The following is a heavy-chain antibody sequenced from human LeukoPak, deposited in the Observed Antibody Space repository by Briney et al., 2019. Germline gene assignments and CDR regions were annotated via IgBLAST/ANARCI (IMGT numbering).Heavy chain of an antibody. D-gene: IGHD6-13*01. Sequence: MAGGSLRLSCAASGFTFSDYYMNWIRQAPGKGLEWVSYISSGGNTLYYADSVKGRFTTSRDSAKNSLYLQMNSLRAEDTAVYYCARGSISVAAAGRIDYWGQGTLVTVSA. CDR3: ARGSISVAAAGRIDY. J-gene: IGHJ4*02. V-gene: IGHV3-11*01. CDR1: GFTFSDYY. CDR2: ISSGGNTL.